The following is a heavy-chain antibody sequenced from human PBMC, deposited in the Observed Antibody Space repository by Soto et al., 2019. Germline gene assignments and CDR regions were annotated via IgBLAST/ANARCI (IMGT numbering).Heavy chain of an antibody. CDR1: GFIFSDYA. V-gene: IGHV3-23*01. Sequence: XVSLRLSCAASGFIFSDYAMTWARQAPGKELEWVSGLLRPGRSTYYADSVKGRFTISGDTSANTVYLQMDSLRAEDTAVYYCAKDAIANDGIWLMDSWGQGTVVTVS. CDR2: LLRPGRST. CDR3: AKDAIANDGIWLMDS. J-gene: IGHJ5*02. D-gene: IGHD3-16*01.